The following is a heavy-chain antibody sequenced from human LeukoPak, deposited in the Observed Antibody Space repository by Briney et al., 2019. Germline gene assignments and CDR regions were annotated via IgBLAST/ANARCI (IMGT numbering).Heavy chain of an antibody. CDR3: APTRIPAA. V-gene: IGHV3-23*01. J-gene: IGHJ5*02. CDR1: GFTFSTYS. D-gene: IGHD6-13*01. CDR2: IGGSGVST. Sequence: GGSLRLSCAASGFTFSTYSMGWVRQAPGKGLEWVSGIGGSGVSTYYTDSVKGRFTISRDNAKNSLYLQMNSLRAEDTAVYYCAPTRIPAAWGQGTLVTVSS.